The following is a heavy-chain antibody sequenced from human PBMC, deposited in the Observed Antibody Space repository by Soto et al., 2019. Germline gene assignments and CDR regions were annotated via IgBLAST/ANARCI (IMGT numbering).Heavy chain of an antibody. D-gene: IGHD2-2*01. CDR3: AKPNLYCSSTSCYDY. CDR2: ISGSGGST. V-gene: IGHV3-23*01. CDR1: GISFSSYA. Sequence: EVQLLESGGGLVQPGGSLRLSCVGSGISFSSYAMSWVRQAPGKGLEWVTVISGSGGSTHYADSVKGRFTISRDNSKSTLYLEMGSLRVEDTAVYYCAKPNLYCSSTSCYDYWGRGTLVTVSS. J-gene: IGHJ4*02.